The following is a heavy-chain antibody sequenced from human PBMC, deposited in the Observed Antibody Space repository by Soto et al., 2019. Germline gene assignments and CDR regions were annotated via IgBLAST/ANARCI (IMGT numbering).Heavy chain of an antibody. J-gene: IGHJ4*02. Sequence: GGSLRLSCAASGFTFRTYAMSWVRQAPGKGLEWVSAISDSGGRTYYADSVKGRFTISRDNSKNTLYLQMNSLRAEDTAVYYCAKEYDSNGFFDYWGQGTLVTVSS. CDR3: AKEYDSNGFFDY. D-gene: IGHD3-22*01. V-gene: IGHV3-23*01. CDR2: ISDSGGRT. CDR1: GFTFRTYA.